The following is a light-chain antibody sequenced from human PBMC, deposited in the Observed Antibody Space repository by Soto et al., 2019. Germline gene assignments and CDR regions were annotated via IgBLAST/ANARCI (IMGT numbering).Light chain of an antibody. CDR1: QSVSDK. CDR2: RAS. CDR3: QQYNTWPIT. V-gene: IGKV3-15*01. Sequence: EILMTQSPDTLYVSPGEIFTLSCRASQSVSDKLAWYQQKPGQGPRLLVYRASTRTLGIPARFSGSESGTEFTLTISSLQSEDFAIYYCQQYNTWPITFGQGTRLEIK. J-gene: IGKJ5*01.